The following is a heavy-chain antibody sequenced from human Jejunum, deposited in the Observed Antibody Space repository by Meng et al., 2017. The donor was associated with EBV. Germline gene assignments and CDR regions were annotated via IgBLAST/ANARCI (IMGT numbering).Heavy chain of an antibody. CDR1: GFTFSSYW. CDR2: IDSTGSSI. V-gene: IGHV3-74*01. CDR3: ASLSAPDDY. Sequence: EVQVVESXGGLVQSGXSLRLSCAASGFTFSSYWMHWVRQAPGKGLVWVSEIDSTGSSINYADSVKGRFTISRDNAKKTLYLQMNSLRVEDTALYYCASLSAPDDYWGQGTLVTVSS. J-gene: IGHJ4*01.